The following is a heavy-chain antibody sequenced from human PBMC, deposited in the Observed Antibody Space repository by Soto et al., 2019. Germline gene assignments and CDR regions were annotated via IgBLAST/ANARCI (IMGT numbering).Heavy chain of an antibody. CDR2: ISGSGSYT. V-gene: IGHV3-11*06. J-gene: IGHJ3*02. CDR3: VRASRPYYGGRKEFGAFDI. CDR1: GFTFSDYY. Sequence: QVQLLESGGGLVKPGGSQRLSCVTSGFTFSDYYMGWVRQAPGKGLELISYISGSGSYTLYADSVKGRFTVSRDNANNSLSLLMSSLRGEDTAMYYCVRASRPYYGGRKEFGAFDIWGLGTVVTVSS. D-gene: IGHD3-3*01.